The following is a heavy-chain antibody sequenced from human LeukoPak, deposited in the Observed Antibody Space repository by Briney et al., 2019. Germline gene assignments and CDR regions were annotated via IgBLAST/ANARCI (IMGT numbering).Heavy chain of an antibody. V-gene: IGHV5-51*01. J-gene: IGHJ5*02. D-gene: IGHD3-22*01. CDR2: IYPGDSDT. CDR1: GYSFTSYW. CDR3: ARQGYRGSFDSAFWFDP. Sequence: WESLKIYCKGSGYSFTSYWIGWVRQMPGKGLEGMGIIYPGDSDTRYSPSFQGQVTISADKSISTAYLQWSSLKASDTAMYYCARQGYRGSFDSAFWFDPWGQGTLVTVSS.